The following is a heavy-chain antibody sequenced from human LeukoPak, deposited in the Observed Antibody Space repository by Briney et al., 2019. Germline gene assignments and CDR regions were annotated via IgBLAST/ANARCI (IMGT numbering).Heavy chain of an antibody. V-gene: IGHV4-59*01. CDR1: GGSISSYY. CDR2: IYDSGST. D-gene: IGHD5-24*01. J-gene: IGHJ4*02. Sequence: SETLSLTCTVSGGSISSYYWSWIRQPPGKGLEWIGYIYDSGSTNYNPSLKSRVTISVDTSKNQFSLKLSSVTAADTAVYYCARGIDGYNHFDYWGQGNSVTVSS. CDR3: ARGIDGYNHFDY.